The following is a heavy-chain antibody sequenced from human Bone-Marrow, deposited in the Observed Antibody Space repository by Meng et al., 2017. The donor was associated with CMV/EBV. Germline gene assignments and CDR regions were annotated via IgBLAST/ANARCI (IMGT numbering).Heavy chain of an antibody. V-gene: IGHV1-69*10. CDR2: IIPILGIA. Sequence: SVKVSCKASGGTFSSYAISWVRQAPGQGLEWMGGIIPILGIANYAQKFQGRVTITADKSTSTAYMELSSLRAEDTAAYYCARGHGDYSYYYYGMDVWGQGTTVTVSS. J-gene: IGHJ6*02. CDR3: ARGHGDYSYYYYGMDV. CDR1: GGTFSSYA. D-gene: IGHD4-17*01.